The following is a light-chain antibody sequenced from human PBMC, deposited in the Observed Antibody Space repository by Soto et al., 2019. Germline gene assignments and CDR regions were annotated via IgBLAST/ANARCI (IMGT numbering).Light chain of an antibody. V-gene: IGLV1-40*01. CDR3: QSYDSRLSGDV. Sequence: QSALTQPPSVSGAPGQRVTLSCTGSSSNIGAGYDVHWYQQLPGTAPKLLIYGNSNRPSGVPERFSGSKSGTSASLAITWLQAEDEADYYCQSYDSRLSGDVFGTGTKVTVL. CDR1: SSNIGAGYD. J-gene: IGLJ1*01. CDR2: GNS.